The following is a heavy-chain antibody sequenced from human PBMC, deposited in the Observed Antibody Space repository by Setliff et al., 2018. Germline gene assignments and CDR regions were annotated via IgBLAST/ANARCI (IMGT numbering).Heavy chain of an antibody. Sequence: VASVKVSCKASGYTFTSYAMHWVRQAPGQRLEWMGWINAGNGNTKYSQKFQGRVTITRDTSASTAYMELSSLRSEDTAVYYCAREYYYDSSGYRTSFDPWGQGTLVTVSS. D-gene: IGHD3-22*01. CDR2: INAGNGNT. J-gene: IGHJ5*02. CDR3: AREYYYDSSGYRTSFDP. V-gene: IGHV1-3*01. CDR1: GYTFTSYA.